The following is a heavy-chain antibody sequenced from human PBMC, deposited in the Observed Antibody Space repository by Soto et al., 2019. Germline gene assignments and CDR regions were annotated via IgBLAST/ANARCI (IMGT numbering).Heavy chain of an antibody. D-gene: IGHD6-19*01. V-gene: IGHV3-33*01. J-gene: IGHJ4*02. Sequence: GGSLRLSCAASGFTFSTYGMHWVRQAPGKGLEWVAIIWYDGSNKYYTDSVKGRFTISRDNSKNTLYLQMNSLRAEDTAVYYCARAPKDSSAWSFDYWGQGTLVTVSS. CDR3: ARAPKDSSAWSFDY. CDR1: GFTFSTYG. CDR2: IWYDGSNK.